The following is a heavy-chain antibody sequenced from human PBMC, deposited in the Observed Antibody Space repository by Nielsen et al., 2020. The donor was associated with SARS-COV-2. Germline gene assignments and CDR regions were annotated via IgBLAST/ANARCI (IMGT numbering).Heavy chain of an antibody. D-gene: IGHD4-11*01. CDR3: TTDNSVIRGSDYRYYYYYYMDV. Sequence: GESLKISCAASGFTFSNAWMSWVRQAPGKGLEWVGRIKSKTDGGTTDYAAPVKGRFTISRDDSKNTLYLQMNSLKTEDTAVYYCTTDNSVIRGSDYRYYYYYYMDVWGKGTTVTVSS. CDR1: GFTFSNAW. J-gene: IGHJ6*03. CDR2: IKSKTDGGTT. V-gene: IGHV3-15*01.